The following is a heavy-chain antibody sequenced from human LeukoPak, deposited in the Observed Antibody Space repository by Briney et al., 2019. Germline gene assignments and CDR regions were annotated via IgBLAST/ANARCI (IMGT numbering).Heavy chain of an antibody. CDR3: ASGTQLWHGGY. D-gene: IGHD5-18*01. CDR2: IYRGGTT. V-gene: IGHV3-66*02. Sequence: PGGSLRLSCAASGFTVSSTYMSWVRQAPGKGLEWVSVIYRGGTTYYADSVKGRLTISRDNSKNTLYLQMNSLRAEDTAVYYCASGTQLWHGGYWGQGTLVTVSS. J-gene: IGHJ4*02. CDR1: GFTVSSTY.